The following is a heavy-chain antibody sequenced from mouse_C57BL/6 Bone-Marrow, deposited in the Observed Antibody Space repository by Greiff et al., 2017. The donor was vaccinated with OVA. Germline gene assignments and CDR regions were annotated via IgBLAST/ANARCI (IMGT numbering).Heavy chain of an antibody. CDR3: AREEDYSYYFDY. Sequence: VQRVEPGAELVKPGASVKLSCKASGYTFTSYWMHWVKQRPGQGLEWIGMIHPNSGSTNYNEKFKSKATLTVDKSSSTAYMQLSSLTSEDSAVYYCAREEDYSYYFDYWGQGTTLTVSS. J-gene: IGHJ2*01. D-gene: IGHD2-13*01. CDR1: GYTFTSYW. V-gene: IGHV1-64*01. CDR2: IHPNSGST.